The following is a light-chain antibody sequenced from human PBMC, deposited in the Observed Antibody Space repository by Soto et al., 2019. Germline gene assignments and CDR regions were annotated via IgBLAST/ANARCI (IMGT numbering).Light chain of an antibody. V-gene: IGKV1-5*03. J-gene: IGKJ1*01. CDR2: KAS. Sequence: DIQMTQSPSTLSASVGDRVTITCRASQSINSWLAWYQQKPGRAPKLLIYKASSLESGVPSRFSGSGSGTEFTLTSSSLQPDDFATYYCQQYTSYSTFGQGTKVEIK. CDR3: QQYTSYST. CDR1: QSINSW.